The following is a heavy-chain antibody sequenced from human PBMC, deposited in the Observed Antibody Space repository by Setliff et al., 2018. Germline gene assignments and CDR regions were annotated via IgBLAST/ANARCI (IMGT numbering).Heavy chain of an antibody. D-gene: IGHD3-10*01. V-gene: IGHV4-61*10. J-gene: IGHJ4*02. CDR3: ARHLLVQGTYHFDY. CDR1: GGSINGGFYY. CDR2: MFYSGST. Sequence: SETLSLTCTVSGGSINGGFYYWTWIRQPAGKGLEWIGSMFYSGSTNYNPSLKGRVTLSVDTTKNQFSLKLTSMTAADTAVYFCARHLLVQGTYHFDYWGQGSPVTVSS.